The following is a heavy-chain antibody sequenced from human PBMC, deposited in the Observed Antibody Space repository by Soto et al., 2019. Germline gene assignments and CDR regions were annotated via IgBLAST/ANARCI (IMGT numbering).Heavy chain of an antibody. CDR2: IYYSGST. Sequence: QLQLQESGPGLVKPSETLSLTCTVSGGSISRSGYYWGWIRQPPGKGLEWIGSIYYSGSTYYNPSLRSRVTISVDTSKNQFSLKLSSVTAADTAVYYCARVYGEYTVGPFDYWGQGTLVTVSS. D-gene: IGHD4-17*01. J-gene: IGHJ4*02. CDR3: ARVYGEYTVGPFDY. V-gene: IGHV4-39*01. CDR1: GGSISRSGYY.